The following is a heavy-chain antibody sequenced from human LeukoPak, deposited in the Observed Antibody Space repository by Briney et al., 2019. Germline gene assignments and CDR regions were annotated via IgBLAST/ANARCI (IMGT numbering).Heavy chain of an antibody. V-gene: IGHV3-30*03. CDR3: ARVSPNTVTTLQYFDY. CDR2: ISYDGSNK. J-gene: IGHJ4*02. D-gene: IGHD4-17*01. Sequence: GGSLRLSCAASGFTFSSYGMHWVRQAPGKGLEWVAVISYDGSNKYYADSVKGRFTISRDNAKNSLYLQMNSLRAEDTAVYYCARVSPNTVTTLQYFDYWGQGTLVTVSS. CDR1: GFTFSSYG.